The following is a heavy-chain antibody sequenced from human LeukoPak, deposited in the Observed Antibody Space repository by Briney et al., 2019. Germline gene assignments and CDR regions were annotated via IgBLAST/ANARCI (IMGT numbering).Heavy chain of an antibody. J-gene: IGHJ3*02. V-gene: IGHV3-20*04. D-gene: IGHD6-19*01. CDR2: INWNGGST. Sequence: GGTLRLSCAASGFTFDDYGMSWVRQAPGKGLEWVSGINWNGGSTGYADSVKGRFTISRDNAKNSLYLQMNSLRAEDTALYYCARKVRSSGWFHDAFDIWGQGTMVTVSS. CDR3: ARKVRSSGWFHDAFDI. CDR1: GFTFDDYG.